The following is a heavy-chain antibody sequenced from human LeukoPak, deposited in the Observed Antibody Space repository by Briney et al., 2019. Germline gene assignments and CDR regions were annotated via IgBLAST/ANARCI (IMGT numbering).Heavy chain of an antibody. Sequence: GGSLRLSCAASGFAFSSYSMNWVRQAPGKGLEWVSSISSSSSYIYYADSVKGRFTISRDNAKNSLYLQMNSLRAEDTAVYYCARDPVRGVLRADYWGQGTLVTVSS. V-gene: IGHV3-21*01. CDR2: ISSSSSYI. CDR3: ARDPVRGVLRADY. D-gene: IGHD3-10*01. J-gene: IGHJ4*02. CDR1: GFAFSSYS.